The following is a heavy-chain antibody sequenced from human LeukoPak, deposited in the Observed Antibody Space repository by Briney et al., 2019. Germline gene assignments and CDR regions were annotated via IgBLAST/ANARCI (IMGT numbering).Heavy chain of an antibody. D-gene: IGHD6-6*01. V-gene: IGHV4-61*09. Sequence: SETLSLTCTVSVGSISSGSYYWSWIRQPAGKGLEWIGHIYTSGSTNYNPSLKSRVTISVDTSKNQFSLKLTSVTAADTAVYYCARGSLGYLVPFQHWGQGTLVTVSS. CDR1: VGSISSGSYY. CDR2: IYTSGST. CDR3: ARGSLGYLVPFQH. J-gene: IGHJ1*01.